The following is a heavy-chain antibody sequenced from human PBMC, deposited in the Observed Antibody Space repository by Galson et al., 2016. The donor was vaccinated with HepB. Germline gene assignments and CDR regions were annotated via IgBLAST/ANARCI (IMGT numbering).Heavy chain of an antibody. Sequence: ETLSLTCAVSGGSISSNNWWSWVRQPPGKGLEWIGEIFHSGGTTYNPSLKSRVTISVDKSKNQFSLNLSSVTAADTAVYYCARVSASSYYYYAIDVWGQGTTVTVSS. CDR3: ARVSASSYYYYAIDV. D-gene: IGHD3-10*01. CDR1: GGSISSNNW. CDR2: IFHSGGT. V-gene: IGHV4-4*02. J-gene: IGHJ6*02.